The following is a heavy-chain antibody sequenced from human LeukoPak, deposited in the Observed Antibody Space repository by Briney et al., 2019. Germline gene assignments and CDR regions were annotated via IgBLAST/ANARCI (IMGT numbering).Heavy chain of an antibody. D-gene: IGHD3-3*01. J-gene: IGHJ4*02. CDR3: ARTYYDFWSGYYSHEGNPFDY. V-gene: IGHV3-48*01. CDR1: GCTFSSYG. CDR2: MSSSSSTI. Sequence: PGGSLRLSCTASGCTFSSYGMYWVRQAPGKGLGLVSDMSSSSSTIYYANSVKGRFTISRDNANNSLYLEMNSLRAEDTAVYYCARTYYDFWSGYYSHEGNPFDYWGQGPLVTVSS.